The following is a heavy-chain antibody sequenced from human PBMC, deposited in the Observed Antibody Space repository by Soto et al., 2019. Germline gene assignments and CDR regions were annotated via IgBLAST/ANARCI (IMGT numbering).Heavy chain of an antibody. Sequence: QVQLQQWGAGLLKPSETLSLTCAVYGGSFNSYYWSWIPQPPGKGLEWIGEINYSGSTNYNPSLKSRVTISVDTSKNQFSLKVSSVTAADTAVYYCARGHKEQLIRAGGWFDPWGQGTLVTVSS. CDR2: INYSGST. CDR3: ARGHKEQLIRAGGWFDP. D-gene: IGHD6-13*01. V-gene: IGHV4-34*01. J-gene: IGHJ5*02. CDR1: GGSFNSYY.